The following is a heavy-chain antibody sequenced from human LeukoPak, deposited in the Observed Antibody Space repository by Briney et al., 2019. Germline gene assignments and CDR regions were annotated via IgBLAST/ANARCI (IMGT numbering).Heavy chain of an antibody. V-gene: IGHV1-2*02. CDR3: ARQPLYSSGWYYFNR. Sequence: GTSVKVSCKASGYTFTGYSIHWVRQAPGQGLDWMGYINPDSGGTNYAQKFEGRLTMTRDTSISTVYMDLTSLRSDDTAVYYCARQPLYSSGWYYFNRWGQGTLVTVSS. CDR1: GYTFTGYS. D-gene: IGHD6-25*01. CDR2: INPDSGGT. J-gene: IGHJ4*02.